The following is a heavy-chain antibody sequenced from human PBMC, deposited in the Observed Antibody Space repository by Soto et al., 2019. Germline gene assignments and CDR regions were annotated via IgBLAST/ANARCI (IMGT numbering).Heavy chain of an antibody. J-gene: IGHJ4*02. CDR3: AKLARGGSRWSDY. V-gene: IGHV3-9*01. Sequence: EVQLVESGGGLVQPGRSLRLSCEASGFTFDDHTMHWVRQAPGKGLEWVSGISWNSGSIGYADSVKGRFTISRDNAKNSLYLQMDSLRVEDTALYYCAKLARGGSRWSDYWGQGILVTVSS. D-gene: IGHD6-13*01. CDR1: GFTFDDHT. CDR2: ISWNSGSI.